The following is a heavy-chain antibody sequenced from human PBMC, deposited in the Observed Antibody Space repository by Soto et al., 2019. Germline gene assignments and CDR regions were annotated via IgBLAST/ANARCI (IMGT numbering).Heavy chain of an antibody. D-gene: IGHD5-12*01. V-gene: IGHV3-43*01. CDR2: LSWDGGTT. CDR1: GFTFEEHT. Sequence: HPGGSLRLSCVVSGFTFEEHTIHWVRQAPGKGLEWISLLSWDGGTTYYAESVKGRFTISRDSGTNSVFLQMDSLRSEDTALYYCTRVQKKYRTTSGLDFDSWGQGTQVTVSS. CDR3: TRVQKKYRTTSGLDFDS. J-gene: IGHJ4*02.